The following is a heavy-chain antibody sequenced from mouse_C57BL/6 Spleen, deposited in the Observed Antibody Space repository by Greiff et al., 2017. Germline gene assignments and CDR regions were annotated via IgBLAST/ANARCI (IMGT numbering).Heavy chain of an antibody. V-gene: IGHV1-69*01. CDR1: GYTFTSYW. J-gene: IGHJ4*01. D-gene: IGHD3-2*02. CDR2: IDPSDSYT. Sequence: QVQLQQPGAELVMPGASVKLSCKASGYTFTSYWMPWVKQRPGQGLEWIGEIDPSDSYTNYNQKFKGKSTLTVDKSSSTAYMQLSSLTSEDSAVYYGARAISGGYYYAMDYWGQGTSVTVSS. CDR3: ARAISGGYYYAMDY.